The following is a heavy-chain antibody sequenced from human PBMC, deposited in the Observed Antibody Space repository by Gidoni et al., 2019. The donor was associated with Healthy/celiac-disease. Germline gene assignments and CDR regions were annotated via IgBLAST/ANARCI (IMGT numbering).Heavy chain of an antibody. J-gene: IGHJ4*02. CDR2: T. CDR3: AREERAIAGHFDY. V-gene: IGHV4-4*07. Sequence: TNYNPSLKSRVTMSVDTSKNQFSLKLSSVTAADTAVYYCAREERAIAGHFDYWGQGTLVTVSS. D-gene: IGHD6-13*01.